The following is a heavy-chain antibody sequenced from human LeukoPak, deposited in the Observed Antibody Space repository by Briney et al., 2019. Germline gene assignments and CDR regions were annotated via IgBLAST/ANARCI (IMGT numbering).Heavy chain of an antibody. J-gene: IGHJ4*02. CDR1: SGSISTSNYY. V-gene: IGHV4-39*07. Sequence: PSETLSLTCTVSSGSISTSNYYWGWVRQPPGKALEWIGNIFYSGSTYYSPSLKSRVTISVDTSKNQFSLKLSSVTAADTAVYYCARGGGRKDDYWGQGTLVTVSS. CDR3: ARGGGRKDDY. D-gene: IGHD2-15*01. CDR2: IFYSGST.